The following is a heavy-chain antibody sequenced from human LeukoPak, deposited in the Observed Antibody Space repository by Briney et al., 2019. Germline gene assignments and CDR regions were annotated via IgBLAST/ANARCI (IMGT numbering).Heavy chain of an antibody. CDR3: ARERITIFGVVRSFDP. V-gene: IGHV3-23*01. CDR2: LIENGATT. J-gene: IGHJ5*02. D-gene: IGHD3-3*01. Sequence: GGSLRLSCAASGFTFRSHAMSWVRQAPGKGLQFVSGLIENGATTYYADSVKGRFTISRDNSRSTVYLQMTSLRAEDTAVYYCARERITIFGVVRSFDPWGQGTLVTVSS. CDR1: GFTFRSHA.